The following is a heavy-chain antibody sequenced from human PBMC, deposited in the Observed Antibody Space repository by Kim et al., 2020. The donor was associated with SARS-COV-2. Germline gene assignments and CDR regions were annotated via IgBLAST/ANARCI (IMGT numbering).Heavy chain of an antibody. V-gene: IGHV1-69*13. D-gene: IGHD5-12*01. Sequence: SVKVSCKASGGTFSSYAISWVRQAPGQGLEWMGGIIPIFGTANYAQKFQGRVTITADESTSTAYMELSSLRSEDTAVYYCATIYDSGYDYPTYSSSCRDWGQGTLVTVSS. J-gene: IGHJ4*02. CDR2: IIPIFGTA. CDR1: GGTFSSYA. CDR3: ATIYDSGYDYPTYSSSCRD.